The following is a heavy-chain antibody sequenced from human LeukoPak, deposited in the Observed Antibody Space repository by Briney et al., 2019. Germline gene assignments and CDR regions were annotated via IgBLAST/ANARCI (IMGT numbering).Heavy chain of an antibody. J-gene: IGHJ4*02. CDR2: ISTDGRNK. CDR1: GFTFSNYT. CDR3: GGWVRLGWLSDYFDC. Sequence: GQSLRLSCAASGFTFSNYTLHWVRQAPGKGLEWVALISTDGRNKYYTDSMKGRFSLSTDNSKNTPYMQMTRLRAEATPVYYCGGWVRLGWLSDYFDCWGQGALVSVSA. V-gene: IGHV3-30*07. D-gene: IGHD3-3*01.